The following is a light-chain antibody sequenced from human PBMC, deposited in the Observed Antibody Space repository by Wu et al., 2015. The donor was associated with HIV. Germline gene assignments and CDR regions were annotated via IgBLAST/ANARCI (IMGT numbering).Light chain of an antibody. CDR1: QYISDNY. V-gene: IGKV3-20*01. CDR3: QQYRDSPTT. Sequence: TQFPPLLSLSVGDTATLSCRASQYISDNYVAWCQQKTGQPPRLLIHEAYKRAAGVPDRFDASGSGTDFTLTIDRLEPEDFAMYFCQQYRDSPTTFGQGTRLENK. CDR2: EAY. J-gene: IGKJ5*01.